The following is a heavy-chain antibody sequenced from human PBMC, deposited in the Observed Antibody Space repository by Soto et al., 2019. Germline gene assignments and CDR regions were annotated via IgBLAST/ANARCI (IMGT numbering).Heavy chain of an antibody. V-gene: IGHV3-49*03. CDR1: GFTFGDYA. Sequence: GGSLRLSCTASGFTFGDYAMSWFRQAPGKGLEWVGFIRSKAYGGRTEYAASVKGRFTISRDDSKSIVYLQMHRLNTEDTAVYYCTRGGSPIFGVVITYYYYGMDVWGQGTPVTVSS. J-gene: IGHJ6*02. CDR2: IRSKAYGGRT. CDR3: TRGGSPIFGVVITYYYYGMDV. D-gene: IGHD3-3*01.